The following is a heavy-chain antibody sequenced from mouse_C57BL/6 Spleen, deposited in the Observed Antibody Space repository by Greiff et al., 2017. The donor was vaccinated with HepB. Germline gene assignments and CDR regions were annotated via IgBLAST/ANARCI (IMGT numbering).Heavy chain of an antibody. D-gene: IGHD3-2*02. V-gene: IGHV1-62-2*01. CDR2: FYPGSGSI. CDR3: SRPEDDRSQDRNSGPFAD. J-gene: IGHJ3*01. CDR1: GYTFTEYT. Sequence: QVQLKQSGAELVKPGASVKLSCKASGYTFTEYTIHWVKQRSGQGLEWIGWFYPGSGSIKYNEKFKDKATLTADKSSSTVYMEHSRLTSEDSAVYFCSRPEDDRSQDRNSGPFADGGQGTLVTVSA.